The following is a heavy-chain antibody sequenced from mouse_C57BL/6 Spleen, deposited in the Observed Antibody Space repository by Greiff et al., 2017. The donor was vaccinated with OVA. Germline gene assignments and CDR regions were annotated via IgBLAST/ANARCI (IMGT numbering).Heavy chain of an antibody. CDR3: TSYYYGSSYLYAMDY. Sequence: EVQVVESGEGLVKPGGSLKLSCAASGFTFSSYAMSWVRQTPEKRLEWVAYISSGGDYIYYADTVKGRFTISRDNARNTLYLQMSSLKSEDTAMYYCTSYYYGSSYLYAMDYWGQGTSVTVSS. J-gene: IGHJ4*01. V-gene: IGHV5-9-1*02. D-gene: IGHD1-1*01. CDR1: GFTFSSYA. CDR2: ISSGGDYI.